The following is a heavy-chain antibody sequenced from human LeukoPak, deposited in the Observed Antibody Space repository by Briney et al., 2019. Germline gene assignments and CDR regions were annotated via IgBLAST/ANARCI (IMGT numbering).Heavy chain of an antibody. CDR1: GYTFTSYA. Sequence: ASVKVSCKASGYTFTSYAMNWVRQAPGQGLEWMGWINTNTGNPTYAQGFTGRFVFSLDTSVSTAYLQISSLKAEDTAVYYCARGLGGEVTAKANFDYWGQGTLVTVSS. V-gene: IGHV7-4-1*02. D-gene: IGHD2-21*02. CDR2: INTNTGNP. CDR3: ARGLGGEVTAKANFDY. J-gene: IGHJ4*02.